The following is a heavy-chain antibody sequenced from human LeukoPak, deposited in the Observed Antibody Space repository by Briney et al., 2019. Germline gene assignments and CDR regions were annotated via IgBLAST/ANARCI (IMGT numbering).Heavy chain of an antibody. V-gene: IGHV3-7*01. CDR1: GFTFSSYW. CDR3: ARDRYCTNGVCFLYGMDV. D-gene: IGHD2-8*01. J-gene: IGHJ6*02. CDR2: IKQDGSEK. Sequence: PGGSLRLSCAASGFTFSSYWMSWVRQAPGKGLEWVANIKQDGSEKYYVDSVKGRFTISRDNAKNSLYLQMNGLRAEDTAVYYCARDRYCTNGVCFLYGMDVWGQGTTVTVSS.